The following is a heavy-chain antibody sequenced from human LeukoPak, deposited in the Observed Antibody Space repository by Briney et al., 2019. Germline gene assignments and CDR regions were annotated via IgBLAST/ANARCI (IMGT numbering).Heavy chain of an antibody. CDR2: FDYSGST. V-gene: IGHV4-39*07. CDR3: ARRMVRGPFNY. Sequence: SETLSLTCTVSGGSISSRPYYWGWIRQPPGKGLEWLGSFDYSGSTNYNPSLKSRVTISVDTSKNQFSLKLSSVTAADTAVYYCARRMVRGPFNYWGQGTLVTVSS. D-gene: IGHD3-10*01. CDR1: GGSISSRPYY. J-gene: IGHJ4*02.